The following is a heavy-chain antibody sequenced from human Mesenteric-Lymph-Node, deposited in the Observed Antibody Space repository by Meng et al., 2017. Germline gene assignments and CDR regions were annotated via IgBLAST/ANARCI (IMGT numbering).Heavy chain of an antibody. Sequence: GSLRLSCTVSTDSISSDYWSWFRLPPGKGLEWIGYINYSGTTKSNASLKSRVTISVDTSKNQFSLKVSSVTAADTAVYYCARQTRKDGYNYMFDYWGQGTLVTVSS. D-gene: IGHD5-24*01. CDR2: INYSGTT. CDR3: ARQTRKDGYNYMFDY. V-gene: IGHV4-59*08. J-gene: IGHJ4*02. CDR1: TDSISSDY.